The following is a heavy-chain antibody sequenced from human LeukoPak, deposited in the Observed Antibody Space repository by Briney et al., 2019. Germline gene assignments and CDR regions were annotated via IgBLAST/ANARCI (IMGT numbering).Heavy chain of an antibody. V-gene: IGHV1-2*02. D-gene: IGHD3-10*01. CDR3: GRDSGSRSYYRL. CDR2: INPNSGGT. Sequence: AASVKVSCEASGYTFTGYYMHWVRQAPGQGLEWMGWINPNSGGTNYAQKCQGRVTMTRDTSISTGYMELSRLRSDDTAVYYCGRDSGSRSYYRLGGQGTLVTVSS. CDR1: GYTFTGYY. J-gene: IGHJ4*02.